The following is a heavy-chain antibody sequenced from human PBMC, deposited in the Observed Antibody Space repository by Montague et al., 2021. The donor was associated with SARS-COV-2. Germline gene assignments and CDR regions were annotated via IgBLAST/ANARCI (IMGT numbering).Heavy chain of an antibody. CDR3: ASLTLGYCSSTSCYSDWFDP. D-gene: IGHD2-2*02. Sequence: SETLSLTCAVYGGSFSGYYWSWIRQPPGKGLEWIGEINHSGSTNYNPSLKSRVTISVDTSKNQFSLKQSSVTAADTAVSYCASLTLGYCSSTSCYSDWFDPWGQGTLVTVSS. CDR2: INHSGST. V-gene: IGHV4-34*01. J-gene: IGHJ5*02. CDR1: GGSFSGYY.